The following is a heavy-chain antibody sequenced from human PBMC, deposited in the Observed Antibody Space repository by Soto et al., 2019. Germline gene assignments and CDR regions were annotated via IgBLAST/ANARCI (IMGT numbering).Heavy chain of an antibody. CDR1: GYTFSGYY. Sequence: ASVKVSCKASGYTFSGYYMHWVRQAPGQGLEWMGWINPKSGGTKYVQKFQGRVTMTRDTSSNTVYMDLSRLTSDDTAVYYCAREGTGYSAFDIWDQGTMVTVPS. CDR2: INPKSGGT. D-gene: IGHD3-9*01. J-gene: IGHJ3*02. CDR3: AREGTGYSAFDI. V-gene: IGHV1-2*02.